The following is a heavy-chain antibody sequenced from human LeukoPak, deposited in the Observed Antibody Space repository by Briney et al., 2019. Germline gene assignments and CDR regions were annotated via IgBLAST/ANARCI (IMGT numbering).Heavy chain of an antibody. CDR2: INPSGGST. J-gene: IGHJ4*02. V-gene: IGHV1-46*01. D-gene: IGHD6-19*01. Sequence: ASVKVSCKASGYTFTSYYMHWVRQAPGQGLEWMGIINPSGGSTSYAQKFQGRVTMTRDTSTSTVYMELNSLRSEDTAVYYCARDAVAGVFDYWGQGTLVTVSS. CDR3: ARDAVAGVFDY. CDR1: GYTFTSYY.